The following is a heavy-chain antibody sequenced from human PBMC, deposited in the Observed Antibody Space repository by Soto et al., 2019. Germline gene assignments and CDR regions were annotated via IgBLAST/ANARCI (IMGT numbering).Heavy chain of an antibody. D-gene: IGHD4-17*01. Sequence: PGGSLRLSCAASGFTFSSYGMHWVRQAPGKGLEWVAVIWYDGSNKYYADSVKGRFTISRDNSKNTLYLQMNSLRDDDTAVYFCAKDLSESDDFGDDWAPFDYWGRGTQVTVSS. CDR1: GFTFSSYG. CDR2: IWYDGSNK. V-gene: IGHV3-33*06. J-gene: IGHJ4*02. CDR3: AKDLSESDDFGDDWAPFDY.